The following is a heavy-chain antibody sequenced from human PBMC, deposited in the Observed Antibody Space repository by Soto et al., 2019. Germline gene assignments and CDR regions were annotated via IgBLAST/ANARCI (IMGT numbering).Heavy chain of an antibody. V-gene: IGHV3-7*03. D-gene: IGHD3-10*01. CDR2: IKQDGSEK. CDR1: GFTFSSYW. J-gene: IGHJ6*02. Sequence: GGSLRLSCAASGFTFSSYWMSWVRQAPGKGLEWVANIKQDGSEKYYVDFVKGRFTISRDNAKNSLYLQMNSLRAEDTAVYYCARDERGYYYGSGSYYNSYGMDVWGQGTTVTVSS. CDR3: ARDERGYYYGSGSYYNSYGMDV.